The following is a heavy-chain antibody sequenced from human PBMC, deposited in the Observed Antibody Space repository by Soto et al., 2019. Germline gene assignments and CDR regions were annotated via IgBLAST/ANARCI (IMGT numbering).Heavy chain of an antibody. CDR2: INHSGST. V-gene: IGHV4-34*01. J-gene: IGHJ3*02. D-gene: IGHD2-21*01. CDR1: GGSFSGYY. Sequence: SETLSLTCAVYGGSFSGYYWSWIRQPPGKGLEWIGEINHSGSTNYNPSLKSRVTISVDTSKNQFSLKLSSVTAADTAVYYCASYCGGDCSPRYAFDIWGQGTMVTVSS. CDR3: ASYCGGDCSPRYAFDI.